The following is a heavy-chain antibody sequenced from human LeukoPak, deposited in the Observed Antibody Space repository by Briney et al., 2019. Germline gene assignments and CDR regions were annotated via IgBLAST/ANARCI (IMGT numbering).Heavy chain of an antibody. D-gene: IGHD2-15*01. J-gene: IGHJ4*02. CDR2: ISGSGGST. CDR1: GFTVSSNY. V-gene: IGHV3-23*01. CDR3: AKSPGGTAYFDY. Sequence: GGSLRLSCAASGFTVSSNYMSWVRQAPGKGLEWVSAISGSGGSTYYADSVKGRFTISRDNSKNTLYLQMNSLRAEDTAVYYCAKSPGGTAYFDYWGQGTLVTVSS.